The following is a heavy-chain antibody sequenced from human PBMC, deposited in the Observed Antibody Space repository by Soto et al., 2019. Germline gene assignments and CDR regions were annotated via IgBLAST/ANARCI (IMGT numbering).Heavy chain of an antibody. J-gene: IGHJ4*02. CDR1: GFTFSSYG. CDR2: ISYDGSNK. V-gene: IGHV3-30*19. Sequence: QVQLVESGGGVVQPGRSLRLSCAASGFTFSSYGMHWVRQAPGKGLEWVAVISYDGSNKYYADSVKGRFTISRDNSKNTLYLQMNSLRAEDTAVYYCARDRLGGSYWGIFDYWGQGTLVTVSS. D-gene: IGHD1-26*01. CDR3: ARDRLGGSYWGIFDY.